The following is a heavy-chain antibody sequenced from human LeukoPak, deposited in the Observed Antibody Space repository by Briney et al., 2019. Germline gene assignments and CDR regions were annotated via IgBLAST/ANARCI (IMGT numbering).Heavy chain of an antibody. J-gene: IGHJ4*02. V-gene: IGHV1-2*02. CDR1: GYTFTGYY. Sequence: ASVKVSCKASGYTFTGYYMHWVRQAPGQGLEWMGWINPNRGGTNYAQKFQGRVTMNRDTSISTAYMELSRLRSDDMAVYYCARDLQQWLAGEIDYWGQGTLVTVSS. CDR2: INPNRGGT. D-gene: IGHD6-19*01. CDR3: ARDLQQWLAGEIDY.